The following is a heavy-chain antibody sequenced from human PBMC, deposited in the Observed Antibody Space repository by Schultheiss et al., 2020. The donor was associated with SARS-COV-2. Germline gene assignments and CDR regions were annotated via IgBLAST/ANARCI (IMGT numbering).Heavy chain of an antibody. CDR1: GFTFSSYE. Sequence: GESLKISCAASGFTFSSYEMNWVRQAPGKGLEWVGRIKSKTDGGTTDYAAPVKGRFTISRDDSKNTLYLQMNSLRAEDTAVYYCAKVGMIFGVVTYTDYWGQGTLVTVSS. V-gene: IGHV3-15*01. CDR2: IKSKTDGGTT. J-gene: IGHJ4*02. CDR3: AKVGMIFGVVTYTDY. D-gene: IGHD3-3*01.